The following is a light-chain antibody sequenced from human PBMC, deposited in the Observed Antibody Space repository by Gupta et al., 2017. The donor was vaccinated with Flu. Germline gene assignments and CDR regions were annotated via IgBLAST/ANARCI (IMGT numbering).Light chain of an antibody. V-gene: IGKV1-33*01. CDR1: QDIDKY. Sequence: DIQMTQSPSSLSASVGDRVTITCQASQDIDKYLSWYQQNPGKAPKLLIYDASNLETGVPSRFTGSGSGTHFTFTINSLQPEDFGTYYCQQDDSLSITFGGGTKVEIK. J-gene: IGKJ4*01. CDR3: QQDDSLSIT. CDR2: DAS.